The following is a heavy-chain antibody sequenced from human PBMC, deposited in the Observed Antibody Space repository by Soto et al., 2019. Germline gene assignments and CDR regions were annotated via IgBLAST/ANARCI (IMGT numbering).Heavy chain of an antibody. Sequence: QVQLVESGGAVVQPGGSLRLSCAASGFILSVYSIDWFRQPPGKGLEWVAVISHDGIAQYYAESVEGRFTVSRDNSENIVYLQMNSLRREDTAMYHCAKEGSARVSRWDDYWGQGTLVTVSS. CDR2: ISHDGIAQ. CDR1: GFILSVYS. J-gene: IGHJ4*02. V-gene: IGHV3-30*18. D-gene: IGHD1-26*01. CDR3: AKEGSARVSRWDDY.